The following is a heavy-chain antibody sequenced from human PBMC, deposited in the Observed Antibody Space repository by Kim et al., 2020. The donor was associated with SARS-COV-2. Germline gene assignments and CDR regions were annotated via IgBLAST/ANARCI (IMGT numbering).Heavy chain of an antibody. D-gene: IGHD5-18*01. J-gene: IGHJ4*02. CDR2: INPSGGST. Sequence: ASVKVSCKASGYTFTSYYMHWVRQAPGQGLEWMGIINPSGGSTSYAQKFQGRVTMTRDTSTSTVYMELSSLRSEDTAVYYCARDIGGDTAMVTHYDYWGQGTLVTVSS. CDR3: ARDIGGDTAMVTHYDY. CDR1: GYTFTSYY. V-gene: IGHV1-46*01.